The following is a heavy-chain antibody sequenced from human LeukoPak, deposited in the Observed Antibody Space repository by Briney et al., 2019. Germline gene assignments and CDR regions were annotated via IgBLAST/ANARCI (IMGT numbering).Heavy chain of an antibody. J-gene: IGHJ4*02. Sequence: GGSLRLSCAASGFPFRSHWLSWFRQSPGKGLEWVANIKQDGSEKYYVDSVKGRFTISRDNAKNSQYLQMNSLRAEDTAVYYCASGSGWVFNNWGQGTLVTVSS. V-gene: IGHV3-7*01. CDR2: IKQDGSEK. CDR3: ASGSGWVFNN. D-gene: IGHD6-19*01. CDR1: GFPFRSHW.